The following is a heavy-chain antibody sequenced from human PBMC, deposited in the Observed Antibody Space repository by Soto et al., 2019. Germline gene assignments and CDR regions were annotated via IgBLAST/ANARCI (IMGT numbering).Heavy chain of an antibody. CDR1: GGSISSSSYY. J-gene: IGHJ5*02. Sequence: SETLSLTCTVSGGSISSSSYYWGWIRQPPGKGLEWIGSIYYSGSTYYNPSLKSRVTISVDTSKNQFSLKLSSVTAADTAVYYCARQGVVVVAATRNTHNWFDPWGQGTLVTVSS. D-gene: IGHD2-15*01. CDR2: IYYSGST. V-gene: IGHV4-39*01. CDR3: ARQGVVVVAATRNTHNWFDP.